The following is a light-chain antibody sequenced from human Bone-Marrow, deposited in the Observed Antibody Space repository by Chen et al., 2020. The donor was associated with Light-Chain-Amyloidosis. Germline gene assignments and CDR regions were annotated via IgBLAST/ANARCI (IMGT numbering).Light chain of an antibody. CDR1: NIGATS. CDR2: DDS. Sequence: SYVLTQPSSVSVAQGQTATIACGGNNIGATSVHWYQQTPGQAPLLVVYDDSDRPSGIPVRLSGSNSGNTATLTISRVEAGDEADYYCQVWDRSSDRPVFGGGTKLTVL. CDR3: QVWDRSSDRPV. V-gene: IGLV3-21*02. J-gene: IGLJ3*02.